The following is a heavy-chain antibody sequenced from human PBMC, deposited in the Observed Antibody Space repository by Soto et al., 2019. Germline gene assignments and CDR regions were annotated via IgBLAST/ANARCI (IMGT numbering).Heavy chain of an antibody. J-gene: IGHJ3*02. CDR3: AREAPSTGAFDI. CDR2: IFPNGDRT. Sequence: ASVKVSCKSSGYIFTNFYLHWVRQAPGQGLEWMGVIFPNGDRTSYAQSFQGRVTMTRDTSTSTDQMELSSLTCEDTAVYFCAREAPSTGAFDIWGQGTMVTVSS. D-gene: IGHD2-8*02. CDR1: GYIFTNFY. V-gene: IGHV1-46*01.